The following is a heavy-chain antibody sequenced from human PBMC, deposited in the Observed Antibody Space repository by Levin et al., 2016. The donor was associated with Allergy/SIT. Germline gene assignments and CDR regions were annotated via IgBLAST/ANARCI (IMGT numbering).Heavy chain of an antibody. CDR2: IIPIFGTA. V-gene: IGHV1-69*13. CDR3: ARGYCSSTSCYEGLGYFDY. D-gene: IGHD2-2*01. J-gene: IGHJ4*02. Sequence: SVKVSCKASGGTFSSYAISWVRQAPGQGLEWMGGIIPIFGTANYAQKFQGRVTITADESTSTAYMELSSLRSEDTAVYYCARGYCSSTSCYEGLGYFDYWGQGTLVTVSS. CDR1: GGTFSSYA.